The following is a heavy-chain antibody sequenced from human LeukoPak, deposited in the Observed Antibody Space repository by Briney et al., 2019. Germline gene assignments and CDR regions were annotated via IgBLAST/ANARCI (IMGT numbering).Heavy chain of an antibody. CDR1: GFTFSGSA. V-gene: IGHV3-73*01. J-gene: IGHJ4*02. CDR2: IRSKANSYTT. Sequence: GGSLRLSCAASGFTFSGSAMHSVRQASGKGLEWVGRIRSKANSYTTAYAASVKGRFTISRDDSKNTAYLQMNSLKTEDTAVYYCTSFLWFGESPRLNWGQETLVSVSS. CDR3: TSFLWFGESPRLN. D-gene: IGHD3-10*01.